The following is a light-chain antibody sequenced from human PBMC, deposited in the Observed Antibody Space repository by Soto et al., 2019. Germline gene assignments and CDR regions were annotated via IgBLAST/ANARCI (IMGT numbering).Light chain of an antibody. CDR3: QQYGSSFPWT. CDR2: GAS. CDR1: QSVGSSY. V-gene: IGKV3-20*01. J-gene: IGKJ1*01. Sequence: EIVLTQSPGTLSLSPGEWATLSCRASQSVGSSYLAWYQQKPGQAPRLLIYGASSRATGIPDRFSGSGSGTDFTLTIGRLEPEDFAVYYCQQYGSSFPWTFGRGTKVDIK.